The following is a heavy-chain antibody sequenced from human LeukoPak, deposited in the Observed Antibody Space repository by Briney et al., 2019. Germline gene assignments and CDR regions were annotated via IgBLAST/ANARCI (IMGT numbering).Heavy chain of an antibody. CDR1: GYTFTNYG. Sequence: ASVKVSCTPSGYTFTNYGMHWVRQAPRQSPEWMGWINTGNGNAKSSQKFQDRVTRTRDTSATTAYVELNSLSSEDTAVYYCARVPLSDPSGHYYAHWGQGTLVTVSS. V-gene: IGHV1-3*04. CDR2: INTGNGNA. CDR3: ARVPLSDPSGHYYAH. J-gene: IGHJ1*01. D-gene: IGHD3-22*01.